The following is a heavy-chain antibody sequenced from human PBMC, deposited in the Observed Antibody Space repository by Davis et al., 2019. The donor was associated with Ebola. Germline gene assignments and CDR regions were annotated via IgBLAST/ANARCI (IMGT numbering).Heavy chain of an antibody. D-gene: IGHD1-26*01. CDR1: GFTFSSYA. V-gene: IGHV3-30-3*01. CDR2: ISYDGSNK. J-gene: IGHJ3*02. CDR3: ARHSGSYYAFDI. Sequence: GESLKISCAASGFTFSSYAMHWVRQAPGKGLEWVAVISYDGSNKYYADSVKGQFTISRDNSKNTLYLQMNSLRAEDTAVYYCARHSGSYYAFDIWGQGTMVTVSS.